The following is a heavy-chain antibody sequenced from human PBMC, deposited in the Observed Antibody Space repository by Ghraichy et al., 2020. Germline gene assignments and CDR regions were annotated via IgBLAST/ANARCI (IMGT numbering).Heavy chain of an antibody. D-gene: IGHD1-20*01. J-gene: IGHJ5*02. CDR3: ARGGYNWQHPYFDP. CDR2: IDHIGST. CDR1: GGSFRGYF. Sequence: SETLSLTCAVSGGSFRGYFWSWIRQPPGKGLEWIGEIDHIGSTNFNPSLRGRVTISLDTSRSQFSLRLSFLTAADTALYFCARGGYNWQHPYFDPWCQGTLVTVSS. V-gene: IGHV4-34*01.